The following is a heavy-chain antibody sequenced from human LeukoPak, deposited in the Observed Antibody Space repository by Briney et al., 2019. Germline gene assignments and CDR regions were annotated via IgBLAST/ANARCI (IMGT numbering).Heavy chain of an antibody. D-gene: IGHD2-21*01. CDR3: AKDRVVIMPASLNY. CDR1: GFTFSSYA. V-gene: IGHV3-23*01. J-gene: IGHJ4*02. CDR2: ISGSGDDT. Sequence: GKSLRLSCAASGFTFSSYAMSWVRQVPGTGLEWVSAISGSGDDTYYADFVKGRFTISRDNSKNTLYLQMNSLRAEDTAVYYCAKDRVVIMPASLNYWGQGTLVTVSS.